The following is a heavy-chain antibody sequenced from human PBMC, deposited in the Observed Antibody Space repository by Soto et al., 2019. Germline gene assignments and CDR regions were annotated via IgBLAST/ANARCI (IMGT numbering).Heavy chain of an antibody. V-gene: IGHV4-31*03. CDR1: GGSISSGGYY. D-gene: IGHD3-3*01. Sequence: PSETLSLTCTVSGGSISSGGYYCSWSRQHPGKGLEWIGYTYYSGSTYYNPSLESRVTMSVDTSKNQFSLRLSSVTAADTAVYYCARDQYDFRGGSYYYAMEVWGQGTKVTVSS. J-gene: IGHJ6*02. CDR2: TYYSGST. CDR3: ARDQYDFRGGSYYYAMEV.